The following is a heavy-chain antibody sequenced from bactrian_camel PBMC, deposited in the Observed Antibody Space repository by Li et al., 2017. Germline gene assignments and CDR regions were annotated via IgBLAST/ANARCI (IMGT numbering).Heavy chain of an antibody. D-gene: IGHD6*01. J-gene: IGHJ4*01. Sequence: QLVESGGGSVQAGESLRLSCAASGNIGVGRSMGWLRQFRGKEREGVACIDEHGGTTYTDSVEGRFTISQDNAKKTLYLRMNNLKPEDTAMYYCAADWRPLLPTYSGHKCHWYGGNYDYWGQGTQVTVS. CDR1: GNIGVGRS. V-gene: IGHV3S53*01. CDR3: AADWRPLLPTYSGHKCHWYGGNYDY. CDR2: IDEHGGT.